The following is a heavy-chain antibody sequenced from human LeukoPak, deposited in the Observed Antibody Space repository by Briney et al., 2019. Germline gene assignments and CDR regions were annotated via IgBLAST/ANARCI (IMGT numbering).Heavy chain of an antibody. CDR3: ARVPRTSGTAATVDY. D-gene: IGHD2-15*01. V-gene: IGHV1-18*04. CDR2: ISAYNGNT. Sequence: GPVKVSCKASGYTFTSYYMHWVRQAPGQGLEWMGWISAYNGNTNYAQKLQGRVTMTTDTSTSTAYMELRSLRSDDTAVYYCARVPRTSGTAATVDYWGQGTLVTVSS. J-gene: IGHJ4*02. CDR1: GYTFTSYY.